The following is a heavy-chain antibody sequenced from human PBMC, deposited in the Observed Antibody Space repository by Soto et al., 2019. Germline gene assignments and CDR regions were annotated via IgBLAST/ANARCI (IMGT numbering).Heavy chain of an antibody. J-gene: IGHJ4*02. CDR1: GGTFSSYT. D-gene: IGHD6-6*01. CDR3: ARAGQLVPPFDY. CDR2: IIPILGIA. Sequence: QVQLVQSGAEVKKPGSSVKVSCKASGGTFSSYTISWVRQAPGQGLEWMGRIIPILGIANYAQKFQGRVTITADKSTSTAYMELSSLRSEDTAVYYCARAGQLVPPFDYWGQGTLVTVSS. V-gene: IGHV1-69*02.